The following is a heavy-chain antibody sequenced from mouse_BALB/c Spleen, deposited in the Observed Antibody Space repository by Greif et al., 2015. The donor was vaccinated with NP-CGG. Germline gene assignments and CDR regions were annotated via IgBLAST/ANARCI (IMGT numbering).Heavy chain of an antibody. CDR1: GFTFSSFG. CDR3: ARDGSYWYFDV. CDR2: ISSGSSTI. D-gene: IGHD2-3*01. J-gene: IGHJ1*01. Sequence: EVKVEESGGGLVQPGGSRKLSCAASGFTFSSFGMHWVRQAPEKGLEWVAYISSGSSTIYYADTVKGRFTISRDNPKNTLFLQMTSLRSEDTAMYYCARDGSYWYFDVWGAGTTVTISS. V-gene: IGHV5-17*02.